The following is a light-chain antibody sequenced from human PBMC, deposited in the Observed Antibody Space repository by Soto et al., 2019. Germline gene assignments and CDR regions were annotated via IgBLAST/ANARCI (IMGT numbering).Light chain of an antibody. V-gene: IGKV1-5*03. CDR2: KAS. Sequence: DIQMTQSPSTLSASVGDRVTITCRASQSISSWLAWYQQKPGKAPKLRIYKASSLESGVPSRFSGSGSGTEFTITISSLQPDDFATYYCQQYNSYPTFGQGTKVEIK. J-gene: IGKJ1*01. CDR1: QSISSW. CDR3: QQYNSYPT.